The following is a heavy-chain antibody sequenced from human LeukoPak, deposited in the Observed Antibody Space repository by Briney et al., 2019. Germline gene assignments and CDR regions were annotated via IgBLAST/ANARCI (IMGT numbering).Heavy chain of an antibody. CDR1: GGSISSSSYY. CDR2: FYYAGSI. CDR3: ARLDY. J-gene: IGHJ4*02. V-gene: IGHV4-39*01. Sequence: SETLSLTCSVSGGSISSSSYYWGWIRQPPGKGLEWIGSFYYAGSIYYNPSLKSRVTISVDTSKNQFSLRLTSVTASDTAVYYCARLDYWGQGILVTVSS.